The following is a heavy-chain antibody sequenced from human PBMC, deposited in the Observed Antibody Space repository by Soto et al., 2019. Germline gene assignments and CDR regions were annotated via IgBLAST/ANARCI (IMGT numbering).Heavy chain of an antibody. D-gene: IGHD7-27*01. CDR2: VVYSGTT. CDR1: GGSISSGDYN. CDR3: ARDNWGVPLDI. J-gene: IGHJ3*02. Sequence: QLQLQESGPGLVKPSQTLSLTCTVSGGSISSGDYNWSWIRQPPGKGLECVGYVVYSGTTHSNPSLKRRLSISLDTSKILFPLRLPSVTAADTAVYYCARDNWGVPLDIWGHGTMVTVSS. V-gene: IGHV4-30-4*01.